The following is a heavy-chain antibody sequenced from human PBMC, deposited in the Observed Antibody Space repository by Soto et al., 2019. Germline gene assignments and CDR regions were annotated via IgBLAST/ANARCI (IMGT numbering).Heavy chain of an antibody. D-gene: IGHD2-2*01. CDR1: GGSISSYY. V-gene: IGHV4-59*01. CDR3: GRVSLYCSSTSCAYYYYYGMDV. J-gene: IGHJ6*02. Sequence: SETLSLTCTVSGGSISSYYWSWIRQPPGKGLEWIGYIYYSGSTNYNPSLRSRVTISVDTSKNQFSLKLSSVTAADTAVYYCGRVSLYCSSTSCAYYYYYGMDVWGQGTTVTVSS. CDR2: IYYSGST.